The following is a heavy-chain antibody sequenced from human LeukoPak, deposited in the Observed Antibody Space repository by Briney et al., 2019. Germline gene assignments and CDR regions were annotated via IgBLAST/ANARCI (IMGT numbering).Heavy chain of an antibody. CDR2: IIPIFGTA. D-gene: IGHD6-13*01. CDR3: ARDGGLIGPGIAAAGTESPNWFDP. CDR1: GGTFSSYA. Sequence: SVKVSCKASGGTFSSYAISWVRQAPGQGLEWMGGIIPIFGTANYAQKFQGRVTITTDESTSTAYMELSSLRSEDTAVYYCARDGGLIGPGIAAAGTESPNWFDPWGQGTLVTVSS. V-gene: IGHV1-69*05. J-gene: IGHJ5*02.